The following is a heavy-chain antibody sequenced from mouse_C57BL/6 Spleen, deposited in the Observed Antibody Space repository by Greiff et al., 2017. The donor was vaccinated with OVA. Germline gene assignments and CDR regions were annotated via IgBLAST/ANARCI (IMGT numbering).Heavy chain of an antibody. V-gene: IGHV1-42*01. J-gene: IGHJ3*01. CDR2: INPSTGGT. Sequence: EVMLVESGPELVKPGASVKISCKASGYSFTGYYMNWVKQSPEKSLEWIGEINPSTGGTTYNQKFKAKATLTVDKSSSTAYMQLKSLTSEDSAVYYCARSPRDYYGSSGFAYWGQGTLVTVSA. D-gene: IGHD1-1*01. CDR3: ARSPRDYYGSSGFAY. CDR1: GYSFTGYY.